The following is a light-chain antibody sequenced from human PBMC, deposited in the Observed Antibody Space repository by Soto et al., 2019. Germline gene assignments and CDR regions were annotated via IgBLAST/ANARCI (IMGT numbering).Light chain of an antibody. CDR1: QDISNY. J-gene: IGKJ4*01. Sequence: IQMTQSPSSLSASVGDRFTITFHASQDISNYLNWYQQKPGKAPKLLIYDASNLETGVPSRFSGSGSGTDFTFTISSLQPEDIATYYCQQYDNLPLTFGGATKVDI. CDR3: QQYDNLPLT. CDR2: DAS. V-gene: IGKV1-33*01.